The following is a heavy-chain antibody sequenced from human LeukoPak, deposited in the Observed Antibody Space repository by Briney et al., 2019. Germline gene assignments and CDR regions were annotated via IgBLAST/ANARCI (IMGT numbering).Heavy chain of an antibody. D-gene: IGHD5-24*01. CDR1: GFTFSNYA. CDR3: ARARRDGS. V-gene: IGHV3-64*02. CDR2: INSKGST. Sequence: GGSLRLSCAVSGFTFSNYAIHWVRQAPGKGLQFVSSINSKGSTYYADSVKGRFTISRDNSKNTLYLQMGSLRAEDMAVYYCARARRDGSRGQGTLVTVSS. J-gene: IGHJ4*02.